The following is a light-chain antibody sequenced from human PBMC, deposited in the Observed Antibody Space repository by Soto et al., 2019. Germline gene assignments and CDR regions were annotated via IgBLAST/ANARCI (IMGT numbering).Light chain of an antibody. CDR3: CSNAGSYTWV. CDR1: SSDVGFYNY. Sequence: QSALTQPRSVSGSPGQSVTISCTGTSSDVGFYNYVSWYQQRPGKAPKLMIYDVSKRPSGVPDRFSGSKSDNTASLTISGLQAEDEADYYCCSNAGSYTWVFGGGTKLTVL. V-gene: IGLV2-11*01. J-gene: IGLJ3*02. CDR2: DVS.